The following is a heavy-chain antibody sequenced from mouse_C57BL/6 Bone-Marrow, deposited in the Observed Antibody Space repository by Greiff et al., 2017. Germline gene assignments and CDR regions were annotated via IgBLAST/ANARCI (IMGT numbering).Heavy chain of an antibody. J-gene: IGHJ2*01. CDR2: IYPSDSET. D-gene: IGHD1-1*01. V-gene: IGHV1-61*01. CDR3: ARWDYYGSSTDY. CDR1: GYTFTSYW. Sequence: VQLQESGAELVRPGSSVKLSCKASGYTFTSYWMDWVKQRPGQGLEWIGNIYPSDSETHYNQKFKDKATLIVDKSSSTAYMQLSSLTSEDSAVYYCARWDYYGSSTDYWGQGTTLTVSS.